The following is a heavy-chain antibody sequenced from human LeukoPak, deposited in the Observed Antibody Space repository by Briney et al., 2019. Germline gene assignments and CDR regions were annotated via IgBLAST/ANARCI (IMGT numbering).Heavy chain of an antibody. CDR3: ATTTMVRGANAPNSGYYYYYMDV. V-gene: IGHV4-61*10. D-gene: IGHD3-10*01. Sequence: PSETLSLTCTVSGGSISSGLYYWSWIRQPAGKGLEWIGRIYNSGSPKYNPSLKSRVTISVVTSKNQFSLKLTSVTAADTAVYYCATTTMVRGANAPNSGYYYYYMDVWGKGTTVTVSS. J-gene: IGHJ6*03. CDR1: GGSISSGLYY. CDR2: IYNSGSP.